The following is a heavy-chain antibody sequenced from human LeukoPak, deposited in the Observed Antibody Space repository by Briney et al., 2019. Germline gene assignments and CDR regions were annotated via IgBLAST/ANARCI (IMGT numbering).Heavy chain of an antibody. Sequence: SVKVSCKASGGTFSSYAISWVRQAPGQGLEWMGRIIPIFGTANYARKFQGRVTITTDESTSTAYMELSSLRSEDTAVYYCARGGFGELPYYFDYWGQGTLVTVSS. D-gene: IGHD3-10*01. CDR2: IIPIFGTA. J-gene: IGHJ4*02. CDR3: ARGGFGELPYYFDY. CDR1: GGTFSSYA. V-gene: IGHV1-69*05.